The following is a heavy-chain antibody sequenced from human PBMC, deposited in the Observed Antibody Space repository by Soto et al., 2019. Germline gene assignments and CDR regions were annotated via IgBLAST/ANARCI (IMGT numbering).Heavy chain of an antibody. CDR2: IRSDVFGGTA. V-gene: IGHV3-49*04. J-gene: IGHJ4*02. CDR3: ARAGCGGDCQPPRGLDY. Sequence: SLRLSCSASGFTFGDFAMTWVRQAPGKXLEWVGFIRSDVFGGTAEYGASVKGRFSISRDDSKSIAYLHLNNLKTEDTGVYFCARAGCGGDCQPPRGLDYWGQGTLVTVSS. D-gene: IGHD2-21*02. CDR1: GFTFGDFA.